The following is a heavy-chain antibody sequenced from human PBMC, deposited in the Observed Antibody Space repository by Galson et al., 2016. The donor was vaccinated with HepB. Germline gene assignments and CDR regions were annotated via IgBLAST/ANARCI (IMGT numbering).Heavy chain of an antibody. J-gene: IGHJ4*02. Sequence: SLRLSCANSGFIFSNYAVHWVRQAPGEGLEWVAVISNDATQTYYGKSMKGRFTISRDNSKNTVYLQMNSLIDEDTGVYYCAREVTSRFELDYWGQGTLVTVSS. CDR1: GFIFSNYA. D-gene: IGHD3-9*01. V-gene: IGHV3-30-3*01. CDR3: AREVTSRFELDY. CDR2: ISNDATQT.